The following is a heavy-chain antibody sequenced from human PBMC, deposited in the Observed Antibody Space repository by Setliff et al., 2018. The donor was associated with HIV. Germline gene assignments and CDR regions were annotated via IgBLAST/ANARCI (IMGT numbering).Heavy chain of an antibody. V-gene: IGHV3-23*01. D-gene: IGHD1-26*01. CDR3: AKGAGPTTLAEPFDS. J-gene: IGHJ4*02. CDR2: ISGSNSRT. Sequence: GGSLRLSCTAPGFNFMFFAMSWVRQAPGKGLEWVSGISGSNSRTDYVDSVKGRFTISRDKSKNTLYLQLNSLRAEDTALYFCAKGAGPTTLAEPFDSWGQGTLVTVSS. CDR1: GFNFMFFA.